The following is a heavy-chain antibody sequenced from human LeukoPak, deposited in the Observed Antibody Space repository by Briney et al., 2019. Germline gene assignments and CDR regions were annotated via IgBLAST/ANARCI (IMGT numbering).Heavy chain of an antibody. Sequence: PSETLSLTCAVSGGSISSGGYSWSWIRQPPGKGLEWIGYIYHSGSTYYNPSLKSRVTISVDRSKNQFSLKLSSVTAADTAEYYCARGYYGSGSPTNWFDPWGQGTLVTVSS. V-gene: IGHV4-30-2*01. CDR2: IYHSGST. CDR3: ARGYYGSGSPTNWFDP. D-gene: IGHD3-10*01. CDR1: GGSISSGGYS. J-gene: IGHJ5*02.